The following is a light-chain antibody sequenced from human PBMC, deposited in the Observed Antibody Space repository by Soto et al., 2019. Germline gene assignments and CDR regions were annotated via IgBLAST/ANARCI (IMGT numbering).Light chain of an antibody. J-gene: IGLJ3*02. Sequence: QSALTQPASVSGSPGQSITISCTGTSSDLGGHNYVSWYQQHPGKAPKLIIYDVSNRPSGLSNRFSGSKSGNTAFLTISGLQAEDEADYYCSSSTSTSTLVFGGGTKVTVL. V-gene: IGLV2-14*01. CDR2: DVS. CDR3: SSSTSTSTLV. CDR1: SSDLGGHNY.